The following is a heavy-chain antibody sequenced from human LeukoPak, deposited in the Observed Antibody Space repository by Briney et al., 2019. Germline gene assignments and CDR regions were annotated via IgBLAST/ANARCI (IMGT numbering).Heavy chain of an antibody. Sequence: GGSLRLSCAASGFTFSSYGMHWVRQAPGKGLEWVAVISYDGSNNYYADSVKGRFTISRDNSKNTLYLQMNSLRAEDTAVYYCAKDGEVGATPDYWGQGTLVTVSS. CDR1: GFTFSSYG. CDR2: ISYDGSNN. D-gene: IGHD1-26*01. CDR3: AKDGEVGATPDY. J-gene: IGHJ4*02. V-gene: IGHV3-30*18.